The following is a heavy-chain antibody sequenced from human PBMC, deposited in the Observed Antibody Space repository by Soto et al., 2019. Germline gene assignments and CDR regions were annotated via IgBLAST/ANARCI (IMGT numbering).Heavy chain of an antibody. CDR1: GGTFSSYA. CDR3: ARGMGITGTAFDY. J-gene: IGHJ4*02. D-gene: IGHD1-20*01. CDR2: IIPIFVTA. Sequence: SVKVSCKASGGTFSSYAISWVRQAPGQGLEWMGGIIPIFVTANYAQKFQGRVTITADKSTSTAYMELSSLRSEDTAVYYCARGMGITGTAFDYWGQGTLVTVSS. V-gene: IGHV1-69*06.